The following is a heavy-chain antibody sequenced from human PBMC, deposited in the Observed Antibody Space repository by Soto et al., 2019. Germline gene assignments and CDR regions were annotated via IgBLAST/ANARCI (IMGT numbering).Heavy chain of an antibody. D-gene: IGHD3-22*01. CDR2: IQSDGST. CDR3: AKDDSSGYYGDAFDI. Sequence: DVQLVETGGGVIQPGGSLRLSCAASGFIVSTNYISWVRQAPGKGLEWVSVIQSDGSTYYADSVKGRFTISRDNSKNTLYLQMNSLRAEDTAVYYCAKDDSSGYYGDAFDIWGQGTMVTVSS. V-gene: IGHV3-53*05. J-gene: IGHJ3*02. CDR1: GFIVSTNY.